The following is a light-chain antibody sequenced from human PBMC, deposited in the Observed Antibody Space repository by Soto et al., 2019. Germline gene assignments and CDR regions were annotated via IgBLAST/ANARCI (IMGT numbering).Light chain of an antibody. CDR2: GAS. CDR1: QSVASN. V-gene: IGKV3-15*01. CDR3: QQYHNWPPQYT. Sequence: EIVMTQSPASLSVSPGDGATLSCRASQSVASNVAWYQQKPGQGPRLLIHGASTRAVGVPARFSGSGSGTAFTLTISRLQSEDFVVYYCQQYHNWPPQYTFGQGTKLQIK. J-gene: IGKJ2*01.